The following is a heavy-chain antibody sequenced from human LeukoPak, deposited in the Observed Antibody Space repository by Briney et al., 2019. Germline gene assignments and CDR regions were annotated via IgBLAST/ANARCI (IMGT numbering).Heavy chain of an antibody. D-gene: IGHD7-27*01. CDR2: ISGSGGST. Sequence: PGGSLRLSCAASGFTFSSYGMSWVRQAPGKGLEWVSAISGSGGSTYYADSVKGRFTISRDNSKNTLYLQMNSPRAEDTAIYYCAKDRNWEDGCFDYWGQGTLVTLSS. CDR3: AKDRNWEDGCFDY. CDR1: GFTFSSYG. V-gene: IGHV3-23*01. J-gene: IGHJ4*02.